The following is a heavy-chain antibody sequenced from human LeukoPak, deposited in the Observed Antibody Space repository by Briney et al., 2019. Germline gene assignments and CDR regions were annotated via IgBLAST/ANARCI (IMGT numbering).Heavy chain of an antibody. J-gene: IGHJ4*02. V-gene: IGHV4-61*05. Sequence: SQTLSLTCTVSRGSISSTNYYWSWIRQPPGKGLEWIGYIYYSGTTNYNPSLKSRVTISVDTSKNQFSLNLTSVTAADTAVYYCARYGSATIARFDYWGQGTLVTVSS. CDR3: ARYGSATIARFDY. D-gene: IGHD5-24*01. CDR1: RGSISSTNYY. CDR2: IYYSGTT.